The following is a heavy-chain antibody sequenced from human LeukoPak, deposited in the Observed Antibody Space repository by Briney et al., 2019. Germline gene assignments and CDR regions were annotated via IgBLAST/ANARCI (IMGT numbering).Heavy chain of an antibody. V-gene: IGHV1-69*05. D-gene: IGHD3-3*01. CDR2: IIPIFGTA. CDR1: GGTFSSYA. J-gene: IGHJ4*02. Sequence: SVKVSCKASGGTFSSYAISWVRQAPGQGLEWMGRIIPIFGTANYAQKFQGRVTITTDESTSTAYMELSSLRSEDAAVYYCARELRFLEAFDYWGQGTLVTVSS. CDR3: ARELRFLEAFDY.